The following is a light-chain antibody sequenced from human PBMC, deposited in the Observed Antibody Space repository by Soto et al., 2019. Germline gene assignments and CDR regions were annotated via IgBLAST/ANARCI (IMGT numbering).Light chain of an antibody. J-gene: IGLJ2*01. V-gene: IGLV1-40*01. CDR3: QSYDSRVSKVV. CDR2: GNS. Sequence: QLVLTQPPSVSRAPGQRVTISCTGSSSNIGAGYDVHWYQQLPGTAPKLLIYGNSNRPSGVPDRFSGSKSGTSASLAITGLQAEDEADYYCQSYDSRVSKVVFGGGTKLTVL. CDR1: SSNIGAGYD.